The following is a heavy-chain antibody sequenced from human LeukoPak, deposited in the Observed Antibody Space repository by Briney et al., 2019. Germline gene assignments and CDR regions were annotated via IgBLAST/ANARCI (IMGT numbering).Heavy chain of an antibody. J-gene: IGHJ4*02. CDR1: GFTFSTSS. V-gene: IGHV3-48*02. CDR2: ISDSGTIV. D-gene: IGHD3-16*01. CDR3: ARDGVGFWDFDY. Sequence: GGSLRLSCAASGFTFSTSSMNWVRQAPGKGLEWVSYISDSGTIVDYADSVKGRFTISRDNAKNSLYLQMNSLRDEDTAVYYCARDGVGFWDFDYWGQGTLVTVSS.